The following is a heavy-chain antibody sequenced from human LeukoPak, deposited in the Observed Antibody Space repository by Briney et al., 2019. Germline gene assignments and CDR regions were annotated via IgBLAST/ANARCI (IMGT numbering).Heavy chain of an antibody. CDR2: IKQDGSEK. D-gene: IGHD6-19*01. CDR3: ARGFRGWYAEGFDY. Sequence: GGSLRLSCAASGFTFSSYWMSWVRQAPGKGLEWVANIKQDGSEKYYVDSVKGRFTISRDNAKNSLYLQMNSLGAEDTAVYYCARGFRGWYAEGFDYWGQGTLVTVSS. CDR1: GFTFSSYW. J-gene: IGHJ4*02. V-gene: IGHV3-7*04.